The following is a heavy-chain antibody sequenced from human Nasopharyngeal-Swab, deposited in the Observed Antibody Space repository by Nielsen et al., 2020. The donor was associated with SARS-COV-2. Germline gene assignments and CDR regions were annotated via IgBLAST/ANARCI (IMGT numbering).Heavy chain of an antibody. CDR3: ARGRADDSSGYLIGRLITDDAFDI. J-gene: IGHJ3*02. Sequence: WIRQPPGKGPEWVSSISSSSSYIYYADSVKGRFTISRDNPKNTLYLQMNSLRAEDTAVYYCARGRADDSSGYLIGRLITDDAFDIWGQGTMVTVSS. V-gene: IGHV3-21*01. CDR2: ISSSSSYI. D-gene: IGHD3-22*01.